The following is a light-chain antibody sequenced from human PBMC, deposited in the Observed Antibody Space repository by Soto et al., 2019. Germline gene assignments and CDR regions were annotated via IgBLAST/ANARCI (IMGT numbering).Light chain of an antibody. Sequence: DRVTITCRASQGINHYLAWFQQKPGKVPKLLIYATSTLQSGVPSRFSGSGFGTDFTLTISSLQPEDVATYYCQQYDSYSYTFGQGTKVDIK. V-gene: IGKV1-27*01. CDR3: QQYDSYSYT. CDR2: ATS. J-gene: IGKJ2*01. CDR1: QGINHY.